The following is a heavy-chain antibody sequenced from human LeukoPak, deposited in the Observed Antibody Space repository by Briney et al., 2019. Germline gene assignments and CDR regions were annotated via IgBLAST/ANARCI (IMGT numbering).Heavy chain of an antibody. CDR3: ARAITVNYYDSSGNAGGYFDY. CDR2: INHGGST. Sequence: SETLSLTCAVYGGSFSGYYWSWIRQPPGKGLEWIGEINHGGSTNYNPSLKSRVTISVDTSKNQFSLKLSSVTAADTAVYYCARAITVNYYDSSGNAGGYFDYWGQGTLVTVSS. J-gene: IGHJ4*02. D-gene: IGHD3-22*01. V-gene: IGHV4-34*09. CDR1: GGSFSGYY.